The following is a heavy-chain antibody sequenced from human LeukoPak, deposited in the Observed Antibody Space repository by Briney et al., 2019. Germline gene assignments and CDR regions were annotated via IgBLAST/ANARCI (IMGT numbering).Heavy chain of an antibody. Sequence: PGGSLRLSCAASGFTFSSYSMNWVRQAPGKGLEWVSYISSSSSMIYYADSVKGRFTISRDNAKNSLYLQMNSLRAEDTAVYYCARDHMMSNRGLFDCWGQGTLVTVSS. D-gene: IGHD3-16*01. CDR2: ISSSSSMI. CDR3: ARDHMMSNRGLFDC. V-gene: IGHV3-48*01. CDR1: GFTFSSYS. J-gene: IGHJ4*02.